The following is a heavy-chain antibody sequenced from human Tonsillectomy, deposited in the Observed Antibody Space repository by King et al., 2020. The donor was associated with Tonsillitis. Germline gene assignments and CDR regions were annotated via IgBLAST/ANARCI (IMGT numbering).Heavy chain of an antibody. CDR2: IYYSGST. V-gene: IGHV4-39*01. D-gene: IGHD6-13*01. CDR3: ARRYSSSWYRDAFDI. Sequence: LQLQESGPGLVKPSETLSLTCTVSGGSISSSSYYWGWIRQPPGKGLEWIGSIYYSGSTYYNPSLKSRVTISVETSKNQFSLKLSPVTAADTAVYYCARRYSSSWYRDAFDIWGQGTLGTVSS. J-gene: IGHJ4*02. CDR1: GGSISSSSYY.